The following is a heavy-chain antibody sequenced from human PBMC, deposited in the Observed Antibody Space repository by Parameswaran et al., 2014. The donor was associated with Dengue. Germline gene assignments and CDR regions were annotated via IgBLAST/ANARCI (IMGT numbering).Heavy chain of an antibody. Sequence: WIRQPQEGLEWIGYIYNSGSTDHNPSLKSRVTISLDTSKNEFFLKLSSVTAADTAVYYCARVSLMVRGVISWFDPWGQGTLVTVSS. V-gene: IGHV4-31*02. CDR2: IYNSGST. CDR3: ARVSLMVRGVISWFDP. D-gene: IGHD3-10*01. J-gene: IGHJ5*02.